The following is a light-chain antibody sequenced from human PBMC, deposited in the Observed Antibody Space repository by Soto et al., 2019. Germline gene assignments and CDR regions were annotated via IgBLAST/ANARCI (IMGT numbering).Light chain of an antibody. CDR2: DAS. CDR3: QQYDNLIT. Sequence: EIVLTQSPATLSLSPGERATLSCGASRSLSSIYLAWYQQKPGLAPRLVIYDASSRATGIPDRFSGSGSGTDFTLTINRLDPEDFAVYYCQQYDNLITFGGGTKVEIK. CDR1: RSLSSIY. J-gene: IGKJ4*01. V-gene: IGKV3D-20*01.